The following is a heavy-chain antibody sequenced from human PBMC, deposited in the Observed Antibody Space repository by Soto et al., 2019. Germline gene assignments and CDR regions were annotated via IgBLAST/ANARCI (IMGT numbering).Heavy chain of an antibody. CDR2: IWYDGSNK. D-gene: IGHD3-10*01. Sequence: GGSLRLSCAASGFTFSSYGMHWVRQAPGKGLEWVSVIWYDGSNKYYADSVKGRFTISRENSKNTLYLQRNSLRAEDTAVYYCARETMVSDYGMDVWGQGTTVTVSS. V-gene: IGHV3-33*01. CDR3: ARETMVSDYGMDV. J-gene: IGHJ6*02. CDR1: GFTFSSYG.